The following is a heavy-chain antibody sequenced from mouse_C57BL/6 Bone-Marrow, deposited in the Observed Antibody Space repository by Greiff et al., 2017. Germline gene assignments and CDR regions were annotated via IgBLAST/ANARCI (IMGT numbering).Heavy chain of an antibody. D-gene: IGHD2-4*01. CDR2: ISYDGSN. J-gene: IGHJ4*01. V-gene: IGHV3-6*01. Sequence: EVKLVESGPGLVKPSQSLSLTCSVTGYSITSGYYWNWIRQFPGNKLEWMGYISYDGSNNYNPSLKNRISITRDTSKKQLLLKLNYVTTENTTTEDCAMGYDYFYNAKDYWGQGTSVTVSS. CDR1: GYSITSGYY. CDR3: AMGYDYFYNAKDY.